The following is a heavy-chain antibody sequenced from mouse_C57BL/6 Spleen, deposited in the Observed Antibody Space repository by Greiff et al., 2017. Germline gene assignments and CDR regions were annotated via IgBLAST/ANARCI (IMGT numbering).Heavy chain of an antibody. V-gene: IGHV1-63*01. CDR2: IYPGGGYT. Sequence: QVQLKESGAELVRPGTSVKMSCKASGYTFTNYWIGWAKQRPGHGLEWIGDIYPGGGYTNYNEKFKGKATLTADKSSSTAYMQFSSLTSEDSAIYYCARSKTAQAPYAMDYWGQGTLVTVSA. CDR1: GYTFTNYW. D-gene: IGHD3-2*02. J-gene: IGHJ3*01. CDR3: ARSKTAQAPYAMDY.